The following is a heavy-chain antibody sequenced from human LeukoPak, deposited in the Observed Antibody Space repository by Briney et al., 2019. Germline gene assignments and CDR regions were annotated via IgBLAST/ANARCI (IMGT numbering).Heavy chain of an antibody. CDR1: GGSFSGYY. V-gene: IGHV4-34*01. CDR2: INHSGST. J-gene: IGHJ5*02. D-gene: IGHD2-15*01. CDR3: ARGGPPLGSWTPTFNWFDP. Sequence: SETLSLTCAVYGGSFSGYYWSWIRQPPGKGLEWIGEINHSGSTNYNPSLKSRVTISVDTSKNQFSLKLSSVTAADTAVYYCARGGPPLGSWTPTFNWFDPWGQGTLVTVSS.